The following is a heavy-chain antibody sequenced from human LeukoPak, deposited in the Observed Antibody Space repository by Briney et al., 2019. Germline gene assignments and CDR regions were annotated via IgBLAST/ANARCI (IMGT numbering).Heavy chain of an antibody. D-gene: IGHD2-15*01. Sequence: GASVKVSCKASGYTFTTYGISWARQAPGQGLEWMGWISAYNGNTNYAQKLQGRVTTTTDTSTSTAYMELRSLRSDDTAVYYCARDRGYCSGGSCYRNWFDPWGQGTLVTASS. J-gene: IGHJ5*02. CDR2: ISAYNGNT. CDR1: GYTFTTYG. V-gene: IGHV1-18*01. CDR3: ARDRGYCSGGSCYRNWFDP.